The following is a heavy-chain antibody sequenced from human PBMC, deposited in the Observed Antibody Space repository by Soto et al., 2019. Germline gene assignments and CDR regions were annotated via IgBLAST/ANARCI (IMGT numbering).Heavy chain of an antibody. J-gene: IGHJ5*02. Sequence: PSQRLSLTCAISGDGVSSNSATWNGVRQSPSRGLEWLGRTYYRSKWYNDYAVSVKSRVTINPDTSKNQFSLQLNSVTPEDTAVYYCAREEIAAAYNWFDPWGQGTLVTV. CDR3: AREEIAAAYNWFDP. CDR2: TYYRSKWYN. V-gene: IGHV6-1*01. CDR1: GDGVSSNSAT. D-gene: IGHD6-13*01.